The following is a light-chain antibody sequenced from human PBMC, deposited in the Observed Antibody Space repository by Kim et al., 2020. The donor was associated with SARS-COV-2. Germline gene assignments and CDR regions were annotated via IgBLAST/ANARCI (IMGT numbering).Light chain of an antibody. CDR1: HSLVYDDGNTH. CDR2: KVS. Sequence: DVVLTQSPLSLPVTLGQPASISCRSSHSLVYDDGNTHLNWFQQRPGQSPRRLIYKVSNRDSGVPDRFSGNWSGADFTLKISRVEAEDRGVYCCMQGTHWPHTCGQGTKLEI. V-gene: IGKV2-30*01. J-gene: IGKJ2*01. CDR3: MQGTHWPHT.